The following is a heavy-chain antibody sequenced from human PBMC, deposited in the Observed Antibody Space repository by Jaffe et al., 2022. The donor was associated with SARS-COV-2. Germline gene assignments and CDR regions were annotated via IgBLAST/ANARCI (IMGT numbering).Heavy chain of an antibody. V-gene: IGHV1-3*01. Sequence: QVQLVQSGAEVKKPGASVKVSCKASGYTFTSYAMHWVRQAPGQRLEWMGWINAGNGNTKYSQKFQGRVTITRDTSASTAYMELSSLRSEDTAVYYCARTPDCSGGSCPFDYWGQGTLVTVSS. CDR1: GYTFTSYA. J-gene: IGHJ4*02. CDR2: INAGNGNT. D-gene: IGHD2-15*01. CDR3: ARTPDCSGGSCPFDY.